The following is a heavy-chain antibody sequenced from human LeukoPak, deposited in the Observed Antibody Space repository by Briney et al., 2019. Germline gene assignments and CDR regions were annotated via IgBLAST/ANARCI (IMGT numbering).Heavy chain of an antibody. CDR2: ISYSGST. J-gene: IGHJ6*04. CDR1: GASISSFY. D-gene: IGHD3-3*01. V-gene: IGHV4-59*01. Sequence: SETLSLTCTVSGASISSFYWSWIRQSPGKGLEWIGYISYSGSTNYNPSLKSRVTISVDTSKNQFSLKLSSVTAADTAVYYCARNSHVLRFLEWLGPEDVWGKGTTVTVSS. CDR3: ARNSHVLRFLEWLGPEDV.